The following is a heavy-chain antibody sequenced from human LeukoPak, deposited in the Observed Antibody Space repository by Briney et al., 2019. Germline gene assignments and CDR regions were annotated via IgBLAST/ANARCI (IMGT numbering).Heavy chain of an antibody. J-gene: IGHJ4*02. CDR1: GGSISSYY. Sequence: PSETLSLTCTVSGGSISSYYWSWIRQPPGKGLEWIGYIYYSGSTNYNPSLKSRVTISVDTSKNQFSLKLSSVTAADTAVYYCAREGPPMGSGSYYNLFDYWGQGTLVTVSS. V-gene: IGHV4-59*01. D-gene: IGHD3-10*01. CDR2: IYYSGST. CDR3: AREGPPMGSGSYYNLFDY.